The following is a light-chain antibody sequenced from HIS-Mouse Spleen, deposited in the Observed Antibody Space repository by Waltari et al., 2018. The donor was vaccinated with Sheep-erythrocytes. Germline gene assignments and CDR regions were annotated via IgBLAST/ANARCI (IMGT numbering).Light chain of an antibody. CDR3: CSYAGSYNHV. CDR1: SSDVGGYNY. CDR2: DVS. J-gene: IGLJ1*01. Sequence: QSALTQPRSVSGSPGQSVTISCTGTSSDVGGYNYVSWYQQHPGKAPKLMIYDVSKRPSRVPDRFSGSKSGNTAFLTISGLQAEDEADYYCCSYAGSYNHVFATGTKVTVL. V-gene: IGLV2-11*01.